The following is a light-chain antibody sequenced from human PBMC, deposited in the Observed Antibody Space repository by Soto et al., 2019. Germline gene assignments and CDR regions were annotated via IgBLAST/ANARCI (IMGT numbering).Light chain of an antibody. V-gene: IGKV1-5*01. CDR2: DAY. J-gene: IGKJ2*03. CDR1: QSISSW. CDR3: QRDNGNSTG. Sequence: DIQMTQSPSTLSASVGDKVTITCRASQSISSWLAWYQQKPGKAPKLLIYDAYGLESGVPPRFSGSGTGTKFSLTITSLKPDDFAIYYCQRDNGNSTGFGQGTKRES.